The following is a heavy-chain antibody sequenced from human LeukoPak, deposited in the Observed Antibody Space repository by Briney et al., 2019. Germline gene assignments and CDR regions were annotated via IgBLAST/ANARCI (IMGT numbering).Heavy chain of an antibody. CDR3: ARGYGSGSYFVY. CDR1: GASSSGYY. Sequence: PSETLSLTCAVYGASSSGYYWSWIRQPPGKGLEWIGEINQSGSTNQNPSPKSRVTISIDTSKNQFSLKLSSVTAADTAVYYCARGYGSGSYFVYWGQGTLVTVSS. J-gene: IGHJ4*02. CDR2: INQSGST. D-gene: IGHD3-10*01. V-gene: IGHV4-34*01.